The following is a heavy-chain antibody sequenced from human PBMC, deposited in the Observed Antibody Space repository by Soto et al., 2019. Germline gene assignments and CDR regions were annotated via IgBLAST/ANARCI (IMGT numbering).Heavy chain of an antibody. CDR3: ATGEQWLGYFDN. D-gene: IGHD6-19*01. CDR1: GGSFSGYY. Sequence: QMQLQQWGAGLLKPSETLSLTCAVYGGSFSGYYWSLIRQPPGKGLEWIGEINQSGTTNNPSLKSRVTISVDTSKNQLSLKLRSVTAADTAVYYCATGEQWLGYFDNWGQGTLVTVSS. CDR2: INQSGTT. J-gene: IGHJ4*02. V-gene: IGHV4-34*01.